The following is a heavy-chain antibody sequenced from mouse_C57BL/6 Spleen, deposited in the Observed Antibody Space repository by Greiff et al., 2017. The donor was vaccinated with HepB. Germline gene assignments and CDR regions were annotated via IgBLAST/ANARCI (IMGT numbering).Heavy chain of an antibody. V-gene: IGHV3-6*01. J-gene: IGHJ2*01. CDR1: GYSITSGYY. D-gene: IGHD1-1*01. CDR2: ISYDGSN. Sequence: EVKLMESGPGLVKPSQSLSLTCSVTGYSITSGYYCNWIRQFPGNKLEWMGYISYDGSNNYNPSLKNRISITRDTSKNQFFLKVNSVTTEDTATYYCAYGSLYYFDYWGQGTTLTVSS. CDR3: AYGSLYYFDY.